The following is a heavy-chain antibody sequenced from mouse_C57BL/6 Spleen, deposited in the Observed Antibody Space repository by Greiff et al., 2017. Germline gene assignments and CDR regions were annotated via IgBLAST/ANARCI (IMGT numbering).Heavy chain of an antibody. CDR1: GYTFTSYW. CDR3: ARGGSGYRMDYDAMDY. CDR2: IYPGSGST. J-gene: IGHJ4*01. V-gene: IGHV1-55*01. D-gene: IGHD3-2*02. Sequence: QVQLQQPGAELVKPGASVKMSCKASGYTFTSYWITWVKQRPGQGLEWIGDIYPGSGSTNYNEKFKSKATLTVDTSSSTAYMQLSSLTSEDSAVYYCARGGSGYRMDYDAMDYWGQGTSVTVSS.